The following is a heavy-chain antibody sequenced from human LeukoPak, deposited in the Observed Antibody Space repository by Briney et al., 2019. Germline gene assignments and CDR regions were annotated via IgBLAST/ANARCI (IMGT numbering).Heavy chain of an antibody. J-gene: IGHJ4*02. CDR1: EFTISRYW. CDR2: IKQDGSAK. Sequence: GGSLRLSCVASEFTISRYWMGWVRQAPGKGLEWVANIKQDGSAKNYVDSVKGRFAISRDNAKNSLYLQMNSLRSEDTAVYYCAKMPDFDYWGQGTLVTVSS. CDR3: AKMPDFDY. V-gene: IGHV3-7*03. D-gene: IGHD2-2*01.